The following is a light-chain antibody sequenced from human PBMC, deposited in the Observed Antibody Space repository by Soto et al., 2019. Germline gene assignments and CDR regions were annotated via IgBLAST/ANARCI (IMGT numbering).Light chain of an antibody. J-gene: IGLJ3*02. Sequence: QSALTQPASVSGSPGQSITISCTGTSSDISAYNYVSWYQQHPGKAPKLMIYEVTYRPSGVSNRFSGSKSDNTASLTISGLQPEDEADYYCSSYTSSNTGVFGGGTKLTVL. CDR1: SSDISAYNY. V-gene: IGLV2-14*01. CDR2: EVT. CDR3: SSYTSSNTGV.